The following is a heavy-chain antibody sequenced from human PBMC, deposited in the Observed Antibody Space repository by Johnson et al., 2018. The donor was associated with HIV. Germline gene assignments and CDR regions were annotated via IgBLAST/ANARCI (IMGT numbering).Heavy chain of an antibody. J-gene: IGHJ3*02. V-gene: IGHV3-30*03. CDR1: GFTFSSYW. CDR3: VREGAPSGRDFGAFDI. Sequence: QVQLVESGGGVVQPGGSLRLSCEASGFTFSSYWMNWVRQAPGKGLEWVAVISSDESYKHYGDSVKGRFTVSKDSSKSTLFLQMNSLRPDDTAVYYCVREGAPSGRDFGAFDIWGQGTVVTVSS. D-gene: IGHD1-26*01. CDR2: ISSDESYK.